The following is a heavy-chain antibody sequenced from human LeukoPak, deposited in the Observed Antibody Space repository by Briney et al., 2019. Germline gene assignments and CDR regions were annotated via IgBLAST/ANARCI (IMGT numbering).Heavy chain of an antibody. Sequence: PGGSLRLSCAASEFTFSSYSMNWVRQAPGKGLEWVSYITNSGNSKSYADSVKGRFTISRDNAKNSLYLQMNSLRAEDTAVYYCARDYMGIAVAGHYYYYGMDVWGQGTTVTVSS. D-gene: IGHD6-19*01. CDR3: ARDYMGIAVAGHYYYYGMDV. CDR2: ITNSGNSK. CDR1: EFTFSSYS. V-gene: IGHV3-48*04. J-gene: IGHJ6*02.